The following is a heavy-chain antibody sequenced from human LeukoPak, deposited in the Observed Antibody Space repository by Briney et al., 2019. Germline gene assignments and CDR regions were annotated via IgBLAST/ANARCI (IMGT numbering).Heavy chain of an antibody. Sequence: GGSLRLSCAASGFTFSTYGMHWVRQAPGKGLEWVAVIWYDGSNKYYADSVKGRFTISGDNSKNTLYLQMNSLSAEDTAVYYCARDRLPYYYYNAMDVWGQGTTVTVTS. CDR2: IWYDGSNK. D-gene: IGHD4-11*01. V-gene: IGHV3-33*01. J-gene: IGHJ6*02. CDR1: GFTFSTYG. CDR3: ARDRLPYYYYNAMDV.